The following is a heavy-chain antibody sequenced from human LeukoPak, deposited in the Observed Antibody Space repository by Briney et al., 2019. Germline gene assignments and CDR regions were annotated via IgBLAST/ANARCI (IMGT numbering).Heavy chain of an antibody. V-gene: IGHV3-23*01. CDR1: GFTFSSYA. D-gene: IGHD5-18*01. CDR3: AKVLNTAMGPVGISYFDY. J-gene: IGHJ4*02. Sequence: GGSLRLSCAASGFTFSSYAMSWVRQAPGKGLEWVSAISGSGGSTYYADSVKGRFTISRDNSENTLYLQMNSLRAEDTAVYYCAKVLNTAMGPVGISYFDYWGQGTLVTVSS. CDR2: ISGSGGST.